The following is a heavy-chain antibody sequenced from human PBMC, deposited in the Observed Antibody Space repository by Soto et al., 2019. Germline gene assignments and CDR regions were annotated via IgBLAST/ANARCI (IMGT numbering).Heavy chain of an antibody. CDR2: ISSSSSYT. J-gene: IGHJ6*02. Sequence: GGSLRLSCAASGFTFSDYYMSWICQAPGKGLEWVSYISSSSSYTNYADSVKGRFTISRDNAKNSPYLQMNSLRAEDTAVYYCARDSKIAVAGTIYYYYGMDVWGQGTMVTVSS. D-gene: IGHD6-19*01. V-gene: IGHV3-11*06. CDR1: GFTFSDYY. CDR3: ARDSKIAVAGTIYYYYGMDV.